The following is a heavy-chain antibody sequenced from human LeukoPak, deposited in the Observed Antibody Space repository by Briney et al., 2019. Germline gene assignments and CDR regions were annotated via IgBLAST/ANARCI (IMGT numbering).Heavy chain of an antibody. CDR2: IYYTGNT. CDR3: AKSGGYGLIDY. V-gene: IGHV4-39*01. J-gene: IGHJ4*02. D-gene: IGHD1-26*01. CDR1: GASISGSGYY. Sequence: SETLSLTCAVSGASISGSGYYLGWSRQPPGKGLEWIGNIYYTGNTYYNASLQSRVTISIDKSKNQFSLRLNSVTAADTAMYYCAKSGGYGLIDYWGQGTLVTVSS.